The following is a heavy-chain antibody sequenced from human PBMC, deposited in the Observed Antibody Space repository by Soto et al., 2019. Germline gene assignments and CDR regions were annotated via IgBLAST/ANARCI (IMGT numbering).Heavy chain of an antibody. V-gene: IGHV4-59*01. CDR1: GGSTSSFA. CDR2: IYKSGTT. D-gene: IGHD1-26*01. Sequence: SETLSLTCTVSGGSTSSFAWSWIRQFPGKRPEWIAFIYKSGTTNYNPSLGSRVTVSVDTPKTQFSLKLTSVTDADTAVYYCARDLFPSGPRVGTFDIWGPGTMATVSS. CDR3: ARDLFPSGPRVGTFDI. J-gene: IGHJ3*02.